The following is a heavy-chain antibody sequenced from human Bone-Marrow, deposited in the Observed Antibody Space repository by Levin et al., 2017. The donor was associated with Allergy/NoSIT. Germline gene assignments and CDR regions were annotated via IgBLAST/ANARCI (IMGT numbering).Heavy chain of an antibody. CDR1: GYTFTNYG. CDR2: ITGYNLKT. J-gene: IGHJ1*01. V-gene: IGHV1-18*01. Sequence: ASVKVSCKASGYTFTNYGIGWVRQAPGQGLEWLGWITGYNLKTKYAEKFQGRVIMTRDTSTGTAYMELRSLRADDTAVYYCAKGAGSSARDSGTHWGQGTLVTVSS. CDR3: AKGAGSSARDSGTH. D-gene: IGHD3-10*01.